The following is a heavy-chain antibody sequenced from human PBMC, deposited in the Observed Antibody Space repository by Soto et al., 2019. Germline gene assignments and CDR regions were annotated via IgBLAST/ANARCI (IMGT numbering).Heavy chain of an antibody. CDR1: GYTLTELS. CDR3: ATAAGGVLAVTTRFSYYYYGMDV. V-gene: IGHV1-24*01. J-gene: IGHJ6*02. D-gene: IGHD4-17*01. CDR2: FDPEDGET. Sequence: ASVKVSCKVSGYTLTELSMHWVRQAPGKGLEWMGGFDPEDGETIYAQKFQGRVTMTEDTSTDTAYMELSSLRSEDTAVYYCATAAGGVLAVTTRFSYYYYGMDVWGQGTTVTVSS.